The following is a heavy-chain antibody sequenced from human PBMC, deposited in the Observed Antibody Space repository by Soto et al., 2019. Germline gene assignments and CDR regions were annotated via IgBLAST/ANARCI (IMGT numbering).Heavy chain of an antibody. CDR1: GYMFTNYG. D-gene: IGHD3-22*01. J-gene: IGHJ5*02. Sequence: AAVKVSCKTSGYMFTNYGLSWVRQAPGQGLQWVGWISTYSGNTYYAQNLHGRVTVTTDTSTTTTYMELRSLKSDDTAVYYCARAGSGFYGRFDLWGQGTLVTVSS. CDR3: ARAGSGFYGRFDL. V-gene: IGHV1-18*01. CDR2: ISTYSGNT.